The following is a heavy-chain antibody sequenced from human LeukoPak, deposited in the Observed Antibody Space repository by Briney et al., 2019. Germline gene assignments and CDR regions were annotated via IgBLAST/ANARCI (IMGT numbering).Heavy chain of an antibody. Sequence: ASVKVSCKASGYTFTGFYIHWLRQAPGQGLEWMGRINPNSGDANYAPKFQGRVTMTRDTSITTAYMELSSLRSDDTAVYYCARGHCGSATCQRNWFDPWGQGSLVTVSS. CDR2: INPNSGDA. V-gene: IGHV1-2*02. CDR3: ARGHCGSATCQRNWFDP. CDR1: GYTFTGFY. J-gene: IGHJ5*02. D-gene: IGHD2-2*01.